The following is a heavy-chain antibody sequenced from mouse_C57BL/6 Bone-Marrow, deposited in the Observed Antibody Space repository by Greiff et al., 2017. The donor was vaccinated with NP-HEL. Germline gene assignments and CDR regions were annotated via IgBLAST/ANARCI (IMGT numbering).Heavy chain of an antibody. V-gene: IGHV1-55*01. CDR2: IYPGSGST. J-gene: IGHJ4*01. CDR1: GYTFTSYW. D-gene: IGHD1-1*01. Sequence: QVQLQQPGAELVKPGASVKMSCKASGYTFTSYWITWVKQRPGQGLEWIGDIYPGSGSTNYNEKLKSKATLTVDTSSSTAYMQLSSLTSEDSAVYYCARRDFTTVVAVPMDYWGQGTSVTVSS. CDR3: ARRDFTTVVAVPMDY.